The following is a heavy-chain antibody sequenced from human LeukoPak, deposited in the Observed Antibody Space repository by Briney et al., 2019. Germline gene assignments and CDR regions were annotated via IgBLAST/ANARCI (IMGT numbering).Heavy chain of an antibody. D-gene: IGHD4-11*01. CDR2: IHNSGST. CDR1: GGSLSSYY. CDR3: ARTDYSNTNWFDP. V-gene: IGHV4-59*12. Sequence: SETLSLTCTVSGGSLSSYYWSWIRQPPGKGLEWIGYIHNSGSTHYNFSLKSRVTMSLGTSKNQFSLKLTSVTAADTAVYYCARTDYSNTNWFDPWGQGTLVTVSS. J-gene: IGHJ5*02.